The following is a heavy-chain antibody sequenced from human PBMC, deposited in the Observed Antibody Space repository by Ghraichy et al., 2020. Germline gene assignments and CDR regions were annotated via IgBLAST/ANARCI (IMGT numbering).Heavy chain of an antibody. J-gene: IGHJ4*02. CDR3: ARTGRGSAWYIDY. CDR1: GYTFDSFF. D-gene: IGHD6-25*01. Sequence: ASVNVSCKTSGYTFDSFFMHWVRQAPGQGLEWLGRINPASGSTLYAPRFQGRLAVTRDTSIRTAFMELTSLTSDDTGVYFCARTGRGSAWYIDYWGQGTLITVSS. V-gene: IGHV1-2*05. CDR2: INPASGST.